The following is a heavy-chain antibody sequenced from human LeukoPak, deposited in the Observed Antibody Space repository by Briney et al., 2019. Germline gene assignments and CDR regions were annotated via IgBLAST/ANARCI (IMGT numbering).Heavy chain of an antibody. CDR3: AREGYCSSTSCYIRGAFDI. J-gene: IGHJ3*02. CDR1: GYTFTSYG. D-gene: IGHD2-2*02. Sequence: ASVKVSCKASGYTFTSYGISWVRQAPGQGLEWMGWISAYNGNTNYAQKLQGRVTMTTDTSTSTAYMELRSLRSDDTAVYYCAREGYCSSTSCYIRGAFDIWGQGTMVTVSS. V-gene: IGHV1-18*01. CDR2: ISAYNGNT.